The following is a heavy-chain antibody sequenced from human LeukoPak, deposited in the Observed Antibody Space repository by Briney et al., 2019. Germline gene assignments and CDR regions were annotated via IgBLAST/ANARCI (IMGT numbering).Heavy chain of an antibody. CDR1: GGPISGYY. Sequence: SETLSLTCTVSGGPISGYYWSWIRQSPGEGLVWMGYIYYSGSTNYNPSLKSRVTISLDMSKNQFSLKLSSVTAADTALYYCARHFTYYYDSSGYPRDAFDIWGQGTVVTVSS. CDR3: ARHFTYYYDSSGYPRDAFDI. J-gene: IGHJ3*02. D-gene: IGHD3-22*01. CDR2: IYYSGST. V-gene: IGHV4-59*08.